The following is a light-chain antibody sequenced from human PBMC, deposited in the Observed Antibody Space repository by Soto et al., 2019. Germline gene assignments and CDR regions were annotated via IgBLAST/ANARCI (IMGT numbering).Light chain of an antibody. CDR1: SGSIASNY. V-gene: IGLV6-57*02. Sequence: NFMLTQPHSVSESPGKTVTISCTGSSGSIASNYVQWYQQRPGSAPTTVIYEDNQRPSGVPDRFSGSLYSSSNSASLTISGLKAEDEAYYYCQSYDSSNVVFGGGTKLTVL. CDR2: EDN. CDR3: QSYDSSNVV. J-gene: IGLJ2*01.